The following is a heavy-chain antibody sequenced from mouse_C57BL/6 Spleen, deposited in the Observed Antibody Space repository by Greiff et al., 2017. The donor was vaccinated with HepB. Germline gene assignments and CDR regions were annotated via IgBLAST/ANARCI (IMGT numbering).Heavy chain of an antibody. CDR3: ARAGDYYGSSFYFDY. CDR2: IYPRSGNT. V-gene: IGHV1-81*01. D-gene: IGHD1-1*01. Sequence: VQLQQSGAELARPGASVKLSCMASGYTFTSYGISWVKQRTGQGLEWIGEIYPRSGNTYYNEKFKGKATLTADKSSSTAYMELRSLTSEDSAVYFCARAGDYYGSSFYFDYWGQGTTLTVSS. J-gene: IGHJ2*01. CDR1: GYTFTSYG.